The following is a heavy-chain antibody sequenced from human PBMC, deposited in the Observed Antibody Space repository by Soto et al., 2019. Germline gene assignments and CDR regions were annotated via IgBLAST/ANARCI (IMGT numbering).Heavy chain of an antibody. J-gene: IGHJ3*01. CDR1: GFSLSTSGVG. CDR3: ARRVIDNGFDF. D-gene: IGHD3-22*01. CDR2: IYWDDDK. Sequence: SGPTLVNPTQTLTLTCTFSGFSLSTSGVGVGWIRQSPGKALEWLAVIYWDDDKRYRTSLKTRLTVSKDTSKNQVVLTMTNMDPVDTATYYCARRVIDNGFDFWGQGTMVNVSS. V-gene: IGHV2-5*02.